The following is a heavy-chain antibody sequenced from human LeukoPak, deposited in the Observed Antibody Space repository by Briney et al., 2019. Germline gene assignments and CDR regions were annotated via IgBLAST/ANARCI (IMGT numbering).Heavy chain of an antibody. CDR1: GFTFSSYA. V-gene: IGHV3-48*01. CDR3: AGGYSYGRGVDY. D-gene: IGHD5-18*01. Sequence: GGSLRLSCAASGFTFSSYAMSWVRQAPGKGLEWVSYISSSTSTIYYADSVKGRFTISRDNAKNSLYLQMNSLRAEDTAVYYCAGGYSYGRGVDYWGQGTLVTVTS. CDR2: ISSSTSTI. J-gene: IGHJ4*02.